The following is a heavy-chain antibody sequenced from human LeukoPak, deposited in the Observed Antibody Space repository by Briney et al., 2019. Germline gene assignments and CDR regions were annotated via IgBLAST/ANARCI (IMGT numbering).Heavy chain of an antibody. V-gene: IGHV3-11*04. CDR1: GFTFSDYY. D-gene: IGHD1-14*01. Sequence: PGGSLRLSCAASGFTFSDYYMTWIRQAPGEGLEWVSYISSSGSTIYYADSVKGRFTISRDNAKNSLYLQMNSLRAEDTAVYYCARDHPEGYFDYWGQGTLVTVSS. CDR3: ARDHPEGYFDY. J-gene: IGHJ4*02. CDR2: ISSSGSTI.